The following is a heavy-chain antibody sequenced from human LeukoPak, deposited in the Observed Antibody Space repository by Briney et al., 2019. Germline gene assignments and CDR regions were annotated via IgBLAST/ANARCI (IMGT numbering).Heavy chain of an antibody. CDR1: GFTFSSYA. D-gene: IGHD3-10*01. V-gene: IGHV3-23*01. CDR3: ARGTMVRGVMDLDY. CDR2: ISGSGGST. Sequence: GGSLRLSCGASGFTFSSYAMSWARQAPGKGLEWVSAISGSGGSTYYADSVKGRFTISRDNSKNTLYLQMNSLRAEDTAVYYCARGTMVRGVMDLDYWGQGTLVTVSS. J-gene: IGHJ4*02.